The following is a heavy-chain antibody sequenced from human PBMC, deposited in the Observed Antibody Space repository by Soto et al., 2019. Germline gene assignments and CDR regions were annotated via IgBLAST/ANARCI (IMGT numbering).Heavy chain of an antibody. J-gene: IGHJ4*02. CDR1: GYSFTGYF. D-gene: IGHD2-15*01. V-gene: IGHV1-2*02. Sequence: QVQLVQSGAEVKKPGASVKVSCKVSGYSFTGYFMHWVRQATGQGLEWMGWINPNSGGRNFAQKFQVRVTMTRDTSISTAYMELSGLTSDDTAFYYCARGMQPLRQCNGGSCYSNFDYWGQGTLVTVSS. CDR2: INPNSGGR. CDR3: ARGMQPLRQCNGGSCYSNFDY.